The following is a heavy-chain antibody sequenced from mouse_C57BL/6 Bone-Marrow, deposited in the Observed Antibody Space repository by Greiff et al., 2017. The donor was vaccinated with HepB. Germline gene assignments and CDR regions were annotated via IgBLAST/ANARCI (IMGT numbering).Heavy chain of an antibody. CDR1: GFTFNTYA. V-gene: IGHV10-3*01. D-gene: IGHD1-1*01. CDR2: IRSKSSNYAT. J-gene: IGHJ3*01. Sequence: EVMLVESGGGLVQPKGSLKLSCAASGFTFNTYAMHWVRQAPGKGLEWVARIRSKSSNYATYYADSVKDRFTISRDDSQSMLYLQMNNLKTEDTAMYYCEREDYYGSSYSWFAYWGQGTLVTVSA. CDR3: EREDYYGSSYSWFAY.